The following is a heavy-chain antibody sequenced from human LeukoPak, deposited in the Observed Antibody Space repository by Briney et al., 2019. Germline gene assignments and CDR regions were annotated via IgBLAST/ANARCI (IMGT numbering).Heavy chain of an antibody. J-gene: IGHJ4*02. D-gene: IGHD5/OR15-5a*01. CDR1: GGSISSYY. CDR2: TYESGDT. Sequence: SETLSLTCTVSGGSISSYYWSWIRQPPGKGLEWIAYTYESGDTRYNPSLKSRATISLDTSKNQLSLKLNSVTAADTAVYYCARHPLRGGFDSWGQGALVSVSS. CDR3: ARHPLRGGFDS. V-gene: IGHV4-59*08.